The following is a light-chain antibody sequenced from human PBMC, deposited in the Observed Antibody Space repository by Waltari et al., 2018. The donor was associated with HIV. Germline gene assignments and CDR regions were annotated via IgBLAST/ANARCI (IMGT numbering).Light chain of an antibody. J-gene: IGLJ2*01. CDR3: QSYDSSLGGSV. Sequence: QSVLTQPPSVSGAPGQRVTISNIGAGYHVHWYQQLPGTAPKLFIYGNSNRPSGVPDRFSGSKSGTSASLAITGLQAEDEADYYCQSYDSSLGGSVFGGGTNLTVL. CDR2: GNS. V-gene: IGLV1-40*01. CDR1: IGAGYH.